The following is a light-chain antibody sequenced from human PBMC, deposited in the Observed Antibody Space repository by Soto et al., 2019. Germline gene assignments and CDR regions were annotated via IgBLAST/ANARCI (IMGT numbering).Light chain of an antibody. V-gene: IGLV2-8*01. CDR1: SSDVGGYNY. J-gene: IGLJ2*01. CDR2: KVS. Sequence: QSALTQPPSASGSPGQSVTISCTGTSSDVGGYNYVSWYQQHPGKAPKLMISKVSKRPSGVPDRFSGSKSGNTASLTVSGRQAEDEADYYCSSFAGSNNLVFGGGTKLTVL. CDR3: SSFAGSNNLV.